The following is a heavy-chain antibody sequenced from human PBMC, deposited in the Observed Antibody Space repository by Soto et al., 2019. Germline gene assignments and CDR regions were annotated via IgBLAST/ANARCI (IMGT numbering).Heavy chain of an antibody. CDR1: GGSINNNF. J-gene: IGHJ4*02. Sequence: SETLSLTCTVSGGSINNNFWGWIRQPPGKGLEWIGYVYYDGHTDYNPSLESRVTIAVDTSKNQFSLRLTSVTAADTAVYYCARDLFGGYCLDYWGQGAPVT. CDR2: VYYDGHT. D-gene: IGHD5-12*01. CDR3: ARDLFGGYCLDY. V-gene: IGHV4-59*01.